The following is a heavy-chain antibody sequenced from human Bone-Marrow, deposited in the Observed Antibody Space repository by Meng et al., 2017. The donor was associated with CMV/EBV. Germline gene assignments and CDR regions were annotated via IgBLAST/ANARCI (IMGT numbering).Heavy chain of an antibody. V-gene: IGHV3-30*04. CDR2: ISYDGRNK. D-gene: IGHD4-11*01. J-gene: IGHJ4*02. CDR1: GFSFSRYV. CDR3: TRDFSNNYCIDY. Sequence: GGSLRLSCAASGFSFSRYVIHWVRQAPGKGLEWLAVISYDGRNKYYGDSVKGRITISRDNSKNTVYLQMNSLRTEDTAVYYCTRDFSNNYCIDYWGQGTLVTVSS.